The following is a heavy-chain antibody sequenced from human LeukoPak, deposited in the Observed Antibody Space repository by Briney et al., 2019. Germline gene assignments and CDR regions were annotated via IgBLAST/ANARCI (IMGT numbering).Heavy chain of an antibody. D-gene: IGHD2-8*01. CDR1: GGTFSSYA. CDR2: IIPIFGTA. J-gene: IGHJ6*02. V-gene: IGHV1-69*13. Sequence: ASVKVSCKASGGTFSSYAISWVRQAPGQGLEWLGGIIPIFGTANYAQKFQGRVTITADESTSTAYMELSSLRSEDTAVYYCACCTKGSYYGIDVWGQGTTVTVSS. CDR3: ACCTKGSYYGIDV.